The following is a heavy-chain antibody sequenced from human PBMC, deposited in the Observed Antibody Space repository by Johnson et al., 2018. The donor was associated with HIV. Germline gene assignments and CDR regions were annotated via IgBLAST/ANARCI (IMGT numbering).Heavy chain of an antibody. Sequence: QVQLVESGGGLVQPGGSLRLSCAVSGVIFSDYYMSWIRQAPGKGLEWVSYISGSGGSTYYADSVKGRFTISRDNSKNTLYLQMNSLRAEDTAVYYCARGAVSGYVSVDAFHIWGQGTLVTVSS. CDR2: ISGSGGST. J-gene: IGHJ3*02. D-gene: IGHD5-12*01. V-gene: IGHV3-11*04. CDR3: ARGAVSGYVSVDAFHI. CDR1: GVIFSDYY.